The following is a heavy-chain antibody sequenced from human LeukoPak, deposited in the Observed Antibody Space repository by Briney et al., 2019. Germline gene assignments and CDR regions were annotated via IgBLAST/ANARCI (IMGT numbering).Heavy chain of an antibody. Sequence: PSETLSLTCAVYGGSFSGYYWSWIRQPPGKGLEWIGEINHSGSTNYNPSLKSRVTISVDTSKNQFSLKLSSVTAADTAVYYCARGRIVLVVGRRSDPWGQGTLVTVSS. CDR3: ARGRIVLVVGRRSDP. J-gene: IGHJ5*02. D-gene: IGHD2-8*02. CDR1: GGSFSGYY. V-gene: IGHV4-34*01. CDR2: INHSGST.